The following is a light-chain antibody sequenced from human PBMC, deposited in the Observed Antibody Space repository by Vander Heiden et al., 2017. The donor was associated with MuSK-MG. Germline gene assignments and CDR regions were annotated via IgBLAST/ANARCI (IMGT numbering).Light chain of an antibody. V-gene: IGLV6-57*01. J-gene: IGLJ2*01. CDR2: EDN. Sequence: NFMLPQPHSVSESPGKTVTISCTRSSGSIASNYVQWYQQRPGSSPTTEIYEDNQRPSGVPDRFSGSIDSSSNSASLTISGLKTEDEADYYCQSYDSSNVVFGGGTKLTVL. CDR1: SGSIASNY. CDR3: QSYDSSNVV.